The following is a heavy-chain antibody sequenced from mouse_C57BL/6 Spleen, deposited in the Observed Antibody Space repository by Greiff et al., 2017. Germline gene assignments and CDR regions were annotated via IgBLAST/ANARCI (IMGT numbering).Heavy chain of an antibody. J-gene: IGHJ4*01. CDR3: ARDGSAYYSNYGYAMDY. D-gene: IGHD2-5*01. CDR2: IYPGDGDT. CDR1: GYAFSSSW. V-gene: IGHV1-82*01. Sequence: VQLQQSGPELVKPGASVKISCKASGYAFSSSWMNWVKQRPGKGLEWIGRIYPGDGDTNYNGKFKGKATLTADKSSSTAYMPLSSLTSEDSAVYFCARDGSAYYSNYGYAMDYWGQGTSVTVSA.